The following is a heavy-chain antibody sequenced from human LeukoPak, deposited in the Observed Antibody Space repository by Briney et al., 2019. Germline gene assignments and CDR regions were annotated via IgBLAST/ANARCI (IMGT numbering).Heavy chain of an antibody. CDR1: EFTFRSYA. CDR2: ISVSGGTT. J-gene: IGHJ6*03. Sequence: GGSLRLSCAAYEFTFRSYARSWVRLAPGEGLEWLSAISVSGGTTYYADSVKGRFTISRDNSKNTLYLQMNSLRAEDTAVYYCAKGAYYYYYYMVVWGKCTTVTVSS. CDR3: AKGAYYYYYYMVV. V-gene: IGHV3-23*01.